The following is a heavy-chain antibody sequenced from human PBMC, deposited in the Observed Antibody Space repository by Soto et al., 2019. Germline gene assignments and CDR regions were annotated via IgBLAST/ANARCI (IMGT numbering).Heavy chain of an antibody. V-gene: IGHV4-59*01. J-gene: IGHJ6*02. D-gene: IGHD2-21*02. Sequence: SETLSLTCTVSGGSISGYYWGWIRQPPGKGLEWIGYMYNTGSTVYNPSFKSRVTISVDTSKNQFSLKLNSVTAADTAVYYCARDLWGYCGTDCYPLDVWGQGTTVT. CDR3: ARDLWGYCGTDCYPLDV. CDR2: MYNTGST. CDR1: GGSISGYY.